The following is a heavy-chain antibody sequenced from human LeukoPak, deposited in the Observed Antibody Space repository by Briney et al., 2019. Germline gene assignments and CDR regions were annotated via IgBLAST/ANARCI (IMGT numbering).Heavy chain of an antibody. Sequence: GESLKISCKGSGYSFTSYWIAWVRQMPGKGLEWMGIIYAGDSDTRYSPTFQGQVTISADKSISTAYLEWSSLKASDTAMYYCATSQVAGLDYWGQGTLVTVSS. V-gene: IGHV5-51*01. CDR2: IYAGDSDT. CDR1: GYSFTSYW. CDR3: ATSQVAGLDY. D-gene: IGHD6-19*01. J-gene: IGHJ4*02.